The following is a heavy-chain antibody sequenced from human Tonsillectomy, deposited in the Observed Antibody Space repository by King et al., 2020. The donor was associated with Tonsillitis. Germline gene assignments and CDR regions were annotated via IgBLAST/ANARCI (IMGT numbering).Heavy chain of an antibody. D-gene: IGHD3/OR15-3a*01. V-gene: IGHV3-33*06. CDR1: GFTFSNYG. CDR3: AKDLSEGILDLDS. J-gene: IGHJ4*02. CDR2: IWNDGSNK. Sequence: VQLVESGGGVVQPGRSLRLSCAASGFTFSNYGMDWVRQAPGKGLEWVAVIWNDGSNKYYADSVKGRFTISRDNSKNTLYLQMNSLRAEDTAVYYCAKDLSEGILDLDSWGQGTLVTVSS.